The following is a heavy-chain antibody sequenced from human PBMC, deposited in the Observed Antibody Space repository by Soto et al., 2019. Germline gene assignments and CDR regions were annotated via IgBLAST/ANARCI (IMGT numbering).Heavy chain of an antibody. Sequence: GGSLRLSCAASGFTFSSYAMSWVRQAPGKGLEWVSAISGSGGSTYYADSVKGRFTISRENSKNTLYLQMNSLRAEDTAVYYCAKHPRDIVVVPAASGYFDYWGQGTLVTVSS. J-gene: IGHJ4*02. CDR2: ISGSGGST. D-gene: IGHD2-2*01. CDR1: GFTFSSYA. CDR3: AKHPRDIVVVPAASGYFDY. V-gene: IGHV3-23*01.